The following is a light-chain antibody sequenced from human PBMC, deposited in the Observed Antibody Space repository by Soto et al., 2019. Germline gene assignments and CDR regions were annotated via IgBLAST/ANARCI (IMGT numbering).Light chain of an antibody. CDR2: GNS. Sequence: QSVLTQPHSVSGAPGQRVTISCTGSSSNIGAGYDVHWYQQLPGTAPKLLIYGNSNRPSGVPDRFSGSKSGTSASLAITGLQAEDGADYYCQSYDSSLSGGVFGGGTKLTVL. J-gene: IGLJ2*01. V-gene: IGLV1-40*01. CDR3: QSYDSSLSGGV. CDR1: SSNIGAGYD.